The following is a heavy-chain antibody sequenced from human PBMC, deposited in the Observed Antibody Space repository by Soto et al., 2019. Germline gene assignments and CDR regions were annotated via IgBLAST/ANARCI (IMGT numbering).Heavy chain of an antibody. Sequence: SESLSLTCAVYGGSFSGYYWSWIRQPPGKGLEWIGEINHSGSTNYNPSLKSRVTISVDTSKNQFSLKLSSVTAADTAVYYCARVGFNWNDDYYGMDVWGQGTTVTVSS. V-gene: IGHV4-34*01. CDR1: GGSFSGYY. D-gene: IGHD1-20*01. CDR3: ARVGFNWNDDYYGMDV. J-gene: IGHJ6*02. CDR2: INHSGST.